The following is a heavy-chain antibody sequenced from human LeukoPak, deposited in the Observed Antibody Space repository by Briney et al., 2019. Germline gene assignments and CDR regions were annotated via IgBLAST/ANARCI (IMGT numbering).Heavy chain of an antibody. CDR3: AGHASSWPYYFDY. V-gene: IGHV3-7*01. CDR2: IKEDGSDK. D-gene: IGHD6-13*01. J-gene: IGHJ4*02. CDR1: GLTFYGYW. Sequence: GGSLRLSCVASGLTFYGYWMRWVRQAPGKGLEWVARIKEDGSDKYYLDSVKGRFSISRDNARSSLFLQLNGPRVEDTAVYYCAGHASSWPYYFDYWGQGSLVTVSS.